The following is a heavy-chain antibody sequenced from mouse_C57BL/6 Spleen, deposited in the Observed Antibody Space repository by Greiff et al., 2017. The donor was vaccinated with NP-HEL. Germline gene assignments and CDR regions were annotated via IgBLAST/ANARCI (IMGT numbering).Heavy chain of an antibody. CDR3: ARRNYSPTGVWFAY. Sequence: EVQLLESGPGLVKPSQSLSLTCSATGYSITSGYYWYLIRQLPENQLEWMGFIRYDGSTNYNPSLKNQIPITRDTSKNQFFLKLNSVTTEDTATYYCARRNYSPTGVWFAYWGQGTLVTVSA. D-gene: IGHD2-12*01. V-gene: IGHV3-6*01. CDR1: GYSITSGYY. J-gene: IGHJ3*01. CDR2: IRYDGST.